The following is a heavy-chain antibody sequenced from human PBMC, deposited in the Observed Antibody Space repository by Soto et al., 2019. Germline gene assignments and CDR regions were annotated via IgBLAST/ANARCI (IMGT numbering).Heavy chain of an antibody. D-gene: IGHD3-10*01. V-gene: IGHV4-31*03. CDR1: GGSITRSGHY. J-gene: IGHJ4*02. Sequence: LTCTVSGGSITRSGHYWGCIRQYPGNGLESIVHLYDSGNMYFYNPSLYSRVTRSADSPRNQSSLSPSSLTASATAVYYCARVDRRRYFYGFTDFWGKVNLGTASS. CDR3: ARVDRRRYFYGFTDF. CDR2: LYDSGNMY.